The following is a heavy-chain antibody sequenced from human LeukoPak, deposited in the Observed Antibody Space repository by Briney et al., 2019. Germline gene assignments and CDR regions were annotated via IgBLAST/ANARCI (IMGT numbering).Heavy chain of an antibody. J-gene: IGHJ6*03. Sequence: KRGESLKISCKGSGYTFTGYYMHWVRQAPGQGLEWMGWINPNSGGTNYAQKFQGRVTMTRDTSISTAYMELSRLRSDDTAVYYCARVSGYSGYDYRPSFMDVWGKGTTVTVSS. CDR1: GYTFTGYY. CDR3: ARVSGYSGYDYRPSFMDV. CDR2: INPNSGGT. D-gene: IGHD5-12*01. V-gene: IGHV1-2*02.